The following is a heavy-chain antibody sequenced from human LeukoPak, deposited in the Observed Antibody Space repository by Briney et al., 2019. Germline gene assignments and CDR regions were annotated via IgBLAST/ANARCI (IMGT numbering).Heavy chain of an antibody. V-gene: IGHV4-34*01. J-gene: IGHJ4*02. CDR3: ARDRSGYSGYDTPYYFDY. CDR1: GGSFSGYY. CDR2: TNHSGST. Sequence: SETLSLTCAVYGGSFSGYYWSWIRQPPGKGLEWIGETNHSGSTNYNPPLKSRVTISVDTSKNQCSLKLSSVTAADTAVYYCARDRSGYSGYDTPYYFDYWGQGTLVTVSS. D-gene: IGHD5-12*01.